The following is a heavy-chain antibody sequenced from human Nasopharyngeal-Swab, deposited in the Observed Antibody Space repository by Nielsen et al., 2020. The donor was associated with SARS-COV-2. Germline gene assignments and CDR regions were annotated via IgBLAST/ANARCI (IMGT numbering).Heavy chain of an antibody. CDR1: VGSLRSGDYY. Sequence: SQTLSLTCGVFVGSLRSGDYYWSWIRQPAGEGLEWIGRIYTNGGTNYNPSLTSRVTISVDMSKNQFSLKLTSVTAADTAVYYCVRDWSSPSKTAFDYWGQGILVTVSS. CDR2: IYTNGGT. V-gene: IGHV4-61*02. J-gene: IGHJ4*02. CDR3: VRDWSSPSKTAFDY. D-gene: IGHD6-6*01.